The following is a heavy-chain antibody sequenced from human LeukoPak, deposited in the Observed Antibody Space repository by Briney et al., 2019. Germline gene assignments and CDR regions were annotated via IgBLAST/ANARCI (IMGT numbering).Heavy chain of an antibody. CDR2: IYHSGST. CDR1: GGSISSSNW. V-gene: IGHV4-4*02. D-gene: IGHD3-9*01. CDR3: ARSPYFDSIDY. J-gene: IGHJ4*02. Sequence: SGTLSLTCAVSGGSISSSNWWSWVRQPPGKGLEWIGEIYHSGSTNYNPSLKSRVTISVDTSKNQFSLKLSSVTAADTAVYYCARSPYFDSIDYWGQGTLVTVSS.